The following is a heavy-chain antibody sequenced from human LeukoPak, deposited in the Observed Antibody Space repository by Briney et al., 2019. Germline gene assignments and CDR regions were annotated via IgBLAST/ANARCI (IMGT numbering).Heavy chain of an antibody. D-gene: IGHD6-13*01. CDR2: ISGSGGST. Sequence: GGSLRLSCAASGFTFSSYGMSWVRQAPGKGLEWVSAISGSGGSTYYADSVKGRFTISRDNSKNTLYLQMNSLRAEDTAVYYCAKDRGSSSWYRIEKNWFDPWGQGTLVTVSS. J-gene: IGHJ5*02. CDR3: AKDRGSSSWYRIEKNWFDP. CDR1: GFTFSSYG. V-gene: IGHV3-23*01.